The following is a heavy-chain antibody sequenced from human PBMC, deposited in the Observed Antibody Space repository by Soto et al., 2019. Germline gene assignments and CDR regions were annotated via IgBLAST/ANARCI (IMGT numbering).Heavy chain of an antibody. CDR3: ARLLDYYDSSGYDLYGMDV. V-gene: IGHV3-48*02. CDR1: GFTFISYS. CDR2: ISSSSSTI. Sequence: PWGSLRLSCAASGFTFISYSMNLFRHSPLKWLEWVSYISSSSSTIYYADSVKGRFTISRDNAKNSLYLQMNSLRDEDTAVYYCARLLDYYDSSGYDLYGMDVWGQGTTVTVSS. D-gene: IGHD3-22*01. J-gene: IGHJ6*02.